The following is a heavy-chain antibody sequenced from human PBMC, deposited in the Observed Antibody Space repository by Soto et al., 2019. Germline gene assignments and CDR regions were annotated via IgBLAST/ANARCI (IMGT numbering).Heavy chain of an antibody. V-gene: IGHV1-46*01. CDR2: INPSGGST. Sequence: ASVKVSCKASGYTFTSYYMHWVRQAPGQGLEWMGIINPSGGSTSYAQKFQGRVTMTRDTSTSTVYMELSSLRSEDTAVYYCARWGGAGYCSGGSCYTNYYYGMDVWGQGTTVTAP. CDR1: GYTFTSYY. J-gene: IGHJ6*02. CDR3: ARWGGAGYCSGGSCYTNYYYGMDV. D-gene: IGHD2-15*01.